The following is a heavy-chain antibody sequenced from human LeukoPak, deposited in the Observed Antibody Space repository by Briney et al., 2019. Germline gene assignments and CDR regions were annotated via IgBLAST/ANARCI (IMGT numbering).Heavy chain of an antibody. CDR3: ARAYSMVRGVDY. CDR1: GGSFSGYY. D-gene: IGHD3-10*01. CDR2: INHSGTI. J-gene: IGHJ4*02. V-gene: IGHV4-34*01. Sequence: SETLSLTCAVFGGSFSGYYWSWIRQPPGKGLEWIGEINHSGTINYNPPLKSRVTISVDSSKNQFSLRLTSVTAADTAMYFCARAYSMVRGVDYWGQGTLVTVSS.